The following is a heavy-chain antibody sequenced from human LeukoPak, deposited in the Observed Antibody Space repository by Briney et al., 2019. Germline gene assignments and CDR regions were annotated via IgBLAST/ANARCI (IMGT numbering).Heavy chain of an antibody. Sequence: SETLSLTCAVYGGSFSGYYWSWIRQPPGKGLEWIGEINHSGSTNYNPSLKGRVTISVDTSKNQFSLKLSSVTAADTAVYYCARVGSSGYYYVYWGQGTLVTVSS. CDR3: ARVGSSGYYYVY. J-gene: IGHJ4*02. CDR2: INHSGST. CDR1: GGSFSGYY. D-gene: IGHD3-22*01. V-gene: IGHV4-34*01.